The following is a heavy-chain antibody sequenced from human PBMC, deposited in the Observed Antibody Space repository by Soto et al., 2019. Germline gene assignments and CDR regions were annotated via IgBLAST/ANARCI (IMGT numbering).Heavy chain of an antibody. CDR2: IIPIFGTA. CDR1: GGTFSSYA. CDR3: ARAGGSVDTAMVSPETYYFDY. J-gene: IGHJ4*02. V-gene: IGHV1-69*13. D-gene: IGHD5-18*01. Sequence: ASVKVSCKASGGTFSSYAISWVRQAPGQGLEWMGGIIPIFGTANYAQKFQGRVTITADESTSTAYMELSSLRSEDTAVYYCARAGGSVDTAMVSPETYYFDYWGQGTLVTVSS.